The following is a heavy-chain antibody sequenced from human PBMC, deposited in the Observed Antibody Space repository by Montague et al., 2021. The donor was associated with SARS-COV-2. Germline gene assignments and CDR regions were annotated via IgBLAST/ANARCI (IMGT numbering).Heavy chain of an antibody. CDR3: ASGGIVGATWGVFDL. CDR2: ISYDGSNK. D-gene: IGHD1-26*01. V-gene: IGHV3-30*04. CDR1: GFTFSSYA. J-gene: IGHJ3*01. Sequence: SLRLSCAASGFTFSSYAMHWVRQAPGKGLEWVAVISYDGSNKYYADSVKGRFTISRDNSKNTLYLQMNSLRVEDTAVYYCASGGIVGATWGVFDLWGQGTMVTVSS.